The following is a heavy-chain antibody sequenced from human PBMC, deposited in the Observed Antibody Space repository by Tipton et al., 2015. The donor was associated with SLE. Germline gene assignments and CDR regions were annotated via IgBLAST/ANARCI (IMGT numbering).Heavy chain of an antibody. Sequence: WVRQHPGAGLEWIGYIHHSGRTDYNPSLRSRVTISRDTSKNQFSLNVNSVTAADTAVYYCARQHSGGATDTWGQGTLVTVSS. CDR3: ARQHSGGATDT. V-gene: IGHV4-31*02. D-gene: IGHD1-26*01. J-gene: IGHJ5*02. CDR2: IHHSGRT.